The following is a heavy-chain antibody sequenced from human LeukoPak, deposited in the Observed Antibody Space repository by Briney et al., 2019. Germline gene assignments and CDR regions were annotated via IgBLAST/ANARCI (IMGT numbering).Heavy chain of an antibody. CDR2: IYSGGST. Sequence: GGSLRLSCAASGFTVSSNYMSWVRQAPGKGLEWVSVIYSGGSTYYADSVKGRFTVSRDNSKNTVDLQMNSLRAEDTAVYYCAEITMIRGFDYWGQGTLVTVSS. V-gene: IGHV3-53*01. CDR3: AEITMIRGFDY. CDR1: GFTVSSNY. D-gene: IGHD3-10*01. J-gene: IGHJ4*02.